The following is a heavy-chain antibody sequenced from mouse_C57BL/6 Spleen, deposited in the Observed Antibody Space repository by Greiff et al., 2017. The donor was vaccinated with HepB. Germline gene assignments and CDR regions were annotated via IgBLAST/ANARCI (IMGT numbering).Heavy chain of an antibody. Sequence: VKQSCKASGYTFTSYWMQWVKQRPGQGLEWIGEIDPSDSYTNYNQKFKGKATLTVDTSSSTAYMQLSSLTSEDSAVYYCAGNWDFDYWGQGTTLTVSS. J-gene: IGHJ2*01. CDR2: IDPSDSYT. D-gene: IGHD4-1*01. CDR3: AGNWDFDY. V-gene: IGHV1-50*01. CDR1: GYTFTSYW.